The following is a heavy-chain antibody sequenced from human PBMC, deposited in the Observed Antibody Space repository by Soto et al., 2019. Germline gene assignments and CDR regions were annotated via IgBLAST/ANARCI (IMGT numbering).Heavy chain of an antibody. D-gene: IGHD3-3*01. CDR3: AREDYDFWSGYYH. CDR1: GGSVSSGSYY. J-gene: IGHJ4*02. V-gene: IGHV4-61*01. Sequence: LSLTCTVSGGSVSSGSYYWSWIRQPPGKGLEWIGYIYYSGSTNYNPSLKSRVTISVDTSKNQFSLKLSSVTAADTAVYYCAREDYDFWSGYYHWGQGTLVTVSS. CDR2: IYYSGST.